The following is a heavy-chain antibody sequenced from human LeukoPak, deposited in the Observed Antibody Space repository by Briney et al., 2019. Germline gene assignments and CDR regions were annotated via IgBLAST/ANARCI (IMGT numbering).Heavy chain of an antibody. V-gene: IGHV3-23*01. Sequence: PGGPLRLSCAASGFAFSSYAMNWLRHAPGKGLEWVSTISGSDTSTFYADSVQGRFTISRDNSKNTLYLQMNSLRPEDTAVYYCTKFDAPSGRKNYWGQGVLVTVSS. CDR1: GFAFSSYA. CDR3: TKFDAPSGRKNY. J-gene: IGHJ4*02. CDR2: ISGSDTST.